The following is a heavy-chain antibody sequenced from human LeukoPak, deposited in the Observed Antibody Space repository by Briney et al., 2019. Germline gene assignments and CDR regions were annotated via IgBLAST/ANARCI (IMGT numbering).Heavy chain of an antibody. Sequence: GGSLRLSCAASGFTFSLYWMTWVRQSPGKGLEWVADINPDGSQKYSVDSVKGRFTISRYNAKNSLFLQMNSLRAEDTAVYYCVRQMIRFWFDPWGQGTLVTVSS. CDR2: INPDGSQK. V-gene: IGHV3-7*01. D-gene: IGHD3-16*01. J-gene: IGHJ5*02. CDR3: VRQMIRFWFDP. CDR1: GFTFSLYW.